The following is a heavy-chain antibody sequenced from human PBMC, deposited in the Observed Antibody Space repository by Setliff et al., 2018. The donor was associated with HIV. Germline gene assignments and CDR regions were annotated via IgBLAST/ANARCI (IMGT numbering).Heavy chain of an antibody. CDR1: GYTFTSYA. CDR2: INAGNGNT. CDR3: ATKGYGSGSYYMDV. J-gene: IGHJ6*03. V-gene: IGHV1-3*01. Sequence: ASVKVSSKASGYTFTSYAMHWVRQAPRQRLEWMGWINAGNGNTKYSQKFQGRVTINRDTSVSTAYMELSSLRSEDTAVYYCATKGYGSGSYYMDVWGKGTTVTVSS. D-gene: IGHD3-10*01.